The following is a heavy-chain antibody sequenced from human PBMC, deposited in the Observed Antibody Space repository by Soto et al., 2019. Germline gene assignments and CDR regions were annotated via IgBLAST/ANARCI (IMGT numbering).Heavy chain of an antibody. D-gene: IGHD1-1*01. V-gene: IGHV3-30-3*01. J-gene: IGHJ6*02. Sequence: QVQLVESGGGVVQPGRSLRLSCAASGFTFNYYAMIWVRQAPGKGLEWVAATSYDGTNKYYADSVKGRFTISRDNSKNTLYLQMNSLRNEDTAVYYCARVGGALLPVTTTGTSGYYGMDVWGQGTTVTVSS. CDR1: GFTFNYYA. CDR3: ARVGGALLPVTTTGTSGYYGMDV. CDR2: TSYDGTNK.